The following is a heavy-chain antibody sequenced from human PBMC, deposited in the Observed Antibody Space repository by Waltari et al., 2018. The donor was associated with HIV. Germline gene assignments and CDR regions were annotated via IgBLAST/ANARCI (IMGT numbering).Heavy chain of an antibody. CDR3: VIGSGTTSLQLHSMVV. V-gene: IGHV1-24*01. Sequence: QVQLIQSGAEVKKPGASVKLSCKVLGYTLTVLSMHWVRQAPGKGPEWMGGVEPEGRRTIYAESLHRRVTMTEDSPTITADLELILLTSVEQAVSYCVIGSGTTSLQLHSMVVRGQGTTVTVSS. CDR1: GYTLTVLS. CDR2: VEPEGRRT. D-gene: IGHD1-1*01. J-gene: IGHJ6*02.